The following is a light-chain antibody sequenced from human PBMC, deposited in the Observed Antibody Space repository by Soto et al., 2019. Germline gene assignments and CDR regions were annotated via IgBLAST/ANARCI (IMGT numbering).Light chain of an antibody. CDR1: QSVLSTSDNKNY. Sequence: DIVMTQSPDSLTVSLGERATINCKSSQSVLSTSDNKNYLAWFQQRPGQPPKLLIYSASTRESGVPDRCSGSGSGTDFTLTISSLQAEDVAVYYCQHYYSSPLTFGGGTKVEIK. CDR2: SAS. V-gene: IGKV4-1*01. J-gene: IGKJ4*01. CDR3: QHYYSSPLT.